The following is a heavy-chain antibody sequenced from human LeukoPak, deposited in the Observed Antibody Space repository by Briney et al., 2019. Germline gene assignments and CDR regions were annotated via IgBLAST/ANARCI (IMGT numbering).Heavy chain of an antibody. V-gene: IGHV4-4*08. Sequence: SETLSLTCSVYGDSIRTDYRSWIRQSPGKGLERIGKIDKRGNTQYNPSFESRVAVSSDTSKNEFSLMLNSVTSADTAIYYCARGGASCYGCHNWFDPWGQGTRVTVSS. CDR2: IDKRGNT. CDR3: ARGGASCYGCHNWFDP. CDR1: GDSIRTDY. D-gene: IGHD2-2*01. J-gene: IGHJ5*02.